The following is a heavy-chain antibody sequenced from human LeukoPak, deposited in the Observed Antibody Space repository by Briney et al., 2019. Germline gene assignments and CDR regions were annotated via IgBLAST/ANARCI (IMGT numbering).Heavy chain of an antibody. J-gene: IGHJ4*02. CDR1: GASISSYY. CDR2: ISYSGST. D-gene: IGHD5-24*01. V-gene: IGHV4-59*01. CDR3: ARSGGRDGYNFDY. Sequence: SETLSLTCTVSGASISSYYWSWIRQPPGKGLEWIGYISYSGSTNYNPSLKSRVTISVDTSKNQFSLKLSSVTAADTAVYYCARSGGRDGYNFDYWGQGTQVTVSS.